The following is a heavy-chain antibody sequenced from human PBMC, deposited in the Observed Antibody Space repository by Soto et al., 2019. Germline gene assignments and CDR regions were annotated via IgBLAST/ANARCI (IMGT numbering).Heavy chain of an antibody. CDR1: GGSISSGDYY. CDR3: ARGGPTGGSYKYNWFDP. V-gene: IGHV4-30-4*01. J-gene: IGHJ5*02. Sequence: QVQLQESGPGLVKPSQTLSLTCTVSGGSISSGDYYWSWIRQPPGKGLEWIGYIYYSGSTYYNPSLKSRVTISVETSKNQFSLKLSSVTAADTAVYYCARGGPTGGSYKYNWFDPWGQGTLVTVSS. D-gene: IGHD2-15*01. CDR2: IYYSGST.